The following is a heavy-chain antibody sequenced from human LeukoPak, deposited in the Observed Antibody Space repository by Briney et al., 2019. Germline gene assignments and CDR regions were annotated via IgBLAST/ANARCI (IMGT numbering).Heavy chain of an antibody. D-gene: IGHD6-13*01. Sequence: GGSLRLSCAASGFTFSSYWMSWVRQAPGKGLEWVANIKQDGSEEKYVDSVKGRFTISRDNTKNSLYLQMNSLRAEDTAMYYCARYSASWYSWSLMCFDHWGQGTLVTVSS. CDR2: IKQDGSEE. J-gene: IGHJ4*02. CDR3: ARYSASWYSWSLMCFDH. V-gene: IGHV3-7*01. CDR1: GFTFSSYW.